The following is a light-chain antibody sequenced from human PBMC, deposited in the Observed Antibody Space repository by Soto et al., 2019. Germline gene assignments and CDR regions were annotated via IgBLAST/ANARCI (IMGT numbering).Light chain of an antibody. CDR2: EAS. V-gene: IGLV2-23*01. CDR1: SSDVGSYDL. CDR3: CSYAGSTTFV. Sequence: QSALTQPASVSGSPGQSITISCTGTSSDVGSYDLVSWYQQHPGKAPKLMIYEASERPSGVSNRFSGSKSGNTASLTISWLQAEDEADYYCCSYAGSTTFVFGTGTKVTVL. J-gene: IGLJ1*01.